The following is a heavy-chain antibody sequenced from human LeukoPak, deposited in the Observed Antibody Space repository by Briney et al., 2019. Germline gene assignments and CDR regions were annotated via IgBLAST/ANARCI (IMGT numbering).Heavy chain of an antibody. J-gene: IGHJ5*02. V-gene: IGHV3-15*07. CDR1: GFTFSNAC. CDR3: ARVMWDPVDTDNWFDP. CDR2: IKSETDGGTT. Sequence: GGSLRLSCAASGFTFSNACMNWVRQAPGKGLEWVGRIKSETDGGTTDCAAPVKGRFTISRDDSKNTLYLQMNSLRAEDTAVYYCARVMWDPVDTDNWFDPWGQGTLVTVSS. D-gene: IGHD5-18*01.